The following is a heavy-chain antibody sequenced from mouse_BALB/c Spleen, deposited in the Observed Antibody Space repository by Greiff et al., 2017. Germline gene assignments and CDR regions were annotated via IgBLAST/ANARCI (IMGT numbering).Heavy chain of an antibody. Sequence: EVKLMESGGGLVKLGGSLKLSCAASGFTFSSYYMSWVRQTPEKRLELVAAINSNGGSTYYPDTVKGRITISRDNAKNTLYLQMSSLKSEDTALYDCANYYGSRWFAYWGQGTLVTVSA. CDR2: INSNGGST. J-gene: IGHJ3*01. D-gene: IGHD1-1*01. V-gene: IGHV5-6-2*01. CDR1: GFTFSSYY. CDR3: ANYYGSRWFAY.